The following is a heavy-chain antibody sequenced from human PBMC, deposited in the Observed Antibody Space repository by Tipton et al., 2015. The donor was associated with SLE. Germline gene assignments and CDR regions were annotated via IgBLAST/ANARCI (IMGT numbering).Heavy chain of an antibody. D-gene: IGHD3-10*02. J-gene: IGHJ4*02. Sequence: TLSLTCTVSGGSISSYYWSWIRQPPGKGLEWIGYIYYSGSTNYNPSLKSRVTISADTSKNQFSLKPTSVTAPDTAVYYCARVYYVRGSPPPHYFDSWGQGSLVTVSS. V-gene: IGHV4-59*08. CDR3: ARVYYVRGSPPPHYFDS. CDR1: GGSISSYY. CDR2: IYYSGST.